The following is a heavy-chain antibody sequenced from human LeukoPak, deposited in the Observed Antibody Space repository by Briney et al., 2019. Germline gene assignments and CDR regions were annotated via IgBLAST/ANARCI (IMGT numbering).Heavy chain of an antibody. J-gene: IGHJ4*02. CDR3: TTYSSGFCPF. CDR1: GIPFSNAC. V-gene: IGHV3-15*04. Sequence: GGSLRLSCAASGIPFSNACITGARQAPGKGLEWVGRSDRSSIGEPTDFGASGEGRLSMSRDDSKNTLYLQMNSLNTEDTAVYYCTTYSSGFCPFWGQGTLVTVSS. CDR2: SDRSSIGEPT. D-gene: IGHD6-19*01.